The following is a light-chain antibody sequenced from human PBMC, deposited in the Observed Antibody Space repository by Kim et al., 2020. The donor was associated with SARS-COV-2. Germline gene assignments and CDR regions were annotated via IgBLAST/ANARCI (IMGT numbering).Light chain of an antibody. Sequence: DIVMTQSPDSLAVSLGERATINCKSSQSILYTSNNRNYLAWYQQKPGQPPKLLIYWASTRESGVPDRFSGSGSGTDFTLTISSLQAEDVAFYYCQQYLRPWYTFGQGTKLEI. V-gene: IGKV4-1*01. J-gene: IGKJ2*01. CDR3: QQYLRPWYT. CDR2: WAS. CDR1: QSILYTSNNRNY.